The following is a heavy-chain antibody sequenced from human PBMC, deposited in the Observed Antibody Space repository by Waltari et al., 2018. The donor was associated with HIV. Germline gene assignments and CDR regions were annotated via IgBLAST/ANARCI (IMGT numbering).Heavy chain of an antibody. J-gene: IGHJ3*02. Sequence: QVQLVQSGAEVKKPGASVKVSCKASGYTFTSYGISWVRQAPGQGLEWMGWISAYNGNTNYAQKLQGRVTMTTDTSTSTAYMELRSLRSDDTAVYYCARVGHIVVVTAAGPDAFDIWGQGTMVTVSS. CDR3: ARVGHIVVVTAAGPDAFDI. CDR2: ISAYNGNT. CDR1: GYTFTSYG. D-gene: IGHD2-21*02. V-gene: IGHV1-18*01.